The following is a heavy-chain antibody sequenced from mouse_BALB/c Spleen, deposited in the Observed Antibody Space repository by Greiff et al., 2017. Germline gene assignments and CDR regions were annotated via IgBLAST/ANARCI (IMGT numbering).Heavy chain of an antibody. J-gene: IGHJ3*01. V-gene: IGHV2-6-7*01. Sequence: VMLVESGPGLVAPSQSLSITCTVSGFSLTGYGVNWVRQPPGKGLEWLGMIWGDGSTDYNSALKSRLSISKDNSKSQVFLKMNSLQTDDTARYYCAREENGYDRTFAYWGQGTLVTVSA. CDR2: IWGDGST. CDR1: GFSLTGYG. D-gene: IGHD2-2*01. CDR3: AREENGYDRTFAY.